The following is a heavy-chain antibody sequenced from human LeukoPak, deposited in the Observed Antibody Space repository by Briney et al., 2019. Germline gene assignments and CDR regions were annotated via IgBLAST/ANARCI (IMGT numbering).Heavy chain of an antibody. CDR1: GGSISSSSYY. CDR3: ARGAYYDFWSGSWFDP. Sequence: PSETLSLTCTVSGGSISSSSYYWGWIRQPPGKWLEWIGSIYYSGSTYYNPSLKSRVTISVDTSKNQFSLKLSSVTAADTAVYYCARGAYYDFWSGSWFDPWGQGTLVTVSS. D-gene: IGHD3-3*01. V-gene: IGHV4-39*01. J-gene: IGHJ5*02. CDR2: IYYSGST.